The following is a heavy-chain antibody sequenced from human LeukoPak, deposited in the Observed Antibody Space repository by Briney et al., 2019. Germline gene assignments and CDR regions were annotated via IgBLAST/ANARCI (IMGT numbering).Heavy chain of an antibody. V-gene: IGHV3-7*05. CDR2: INQDGSEK. Sequence: PGGSLRLSCAASGFPFSSHWMSWVRQAPGKGLEWVANINQDGSEKYYVDSAKGRFSISRDNAKNSLYLQMNSLRAEDTAVYYCASGITLLRGVMDFWGQGTLVTVSS. CDR1: GFPFSSHW. D-gene: IGHD3-10*01. CDR3: ASGITLLRGVMDF. J-gene: IGHJ4*02.